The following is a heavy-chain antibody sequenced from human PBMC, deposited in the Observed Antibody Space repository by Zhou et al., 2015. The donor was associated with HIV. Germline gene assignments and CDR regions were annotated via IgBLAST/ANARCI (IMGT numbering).Heavy chain of an antibody. J-gene: IGHJ3*02. Sequence: QVQLVQSGAEVKKPGSSVKVSCKASGGTFSSYAISWVRQAPGQGLEWMGGIIPIFGTANYAQKFQGRVTITADESTSTAYMELSSLRSEDTAVYYCARGYYYDSSGYGYRNIDIWGQGTMVTVSS. CDR2: IIPIFGTA. D-gene: IGHD3-22*01. CDR3: ARGYYYDSSGYGYRNIDI. V-gene: IGHV1-69*01. CDR1: GGTFSSYA.